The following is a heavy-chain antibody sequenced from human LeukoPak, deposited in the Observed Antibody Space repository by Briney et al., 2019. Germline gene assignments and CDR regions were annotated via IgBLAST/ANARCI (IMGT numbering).Heavy chain of an antibody. CDR3: AKDRTRFDP. CDR1: GFTLRSYG. J-gene: IGHJ5*02. V-gene: IGHV3-23*01. Sequence: PGGSLRLSCAASGFTLRSYGMNWVRQAPGKGLEWVSGMSGSAGSTYYADSVKGRFTISRDISKNTLYLQMNSLRAEDTAVYYCAKDRTRFDPRGQGTLVTVSS. D-gene: IGHD1-7*01. CDR2: MSGSAGST.